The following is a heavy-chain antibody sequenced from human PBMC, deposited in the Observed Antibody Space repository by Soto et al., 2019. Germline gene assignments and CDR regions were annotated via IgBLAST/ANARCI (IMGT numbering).Heavy chain of an antibody. J-gene: IGHJ6*03. CDR3: ASEEGPSNIGTFPLYYLAV. Sequence: QVQLVQSGPEVKKSGSSVTVSCKLSGGTFTTDTISWLRRAPGQGLEWMGRIIPILGTGNYAQKFQGRVTFTGDKCTNTAYMALSRLTSEDTAVYYCASEEGPSNIGTFPLYYLAVWGNGTTVTVSS. CDR1: GGTFTTDT. V-gene: IGHV1-69*08. CDR2: IIPILGTG. D-gene: IGHD5-12*01.